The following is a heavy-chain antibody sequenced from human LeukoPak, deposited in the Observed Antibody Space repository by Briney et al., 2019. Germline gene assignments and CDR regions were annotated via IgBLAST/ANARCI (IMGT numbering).Heavy chain of an antibody. CDR3: ARCSSGWYFGAGDDWFDP. D-gene: IGHD6-19*01. CDR1: GFTFSSYW. V-gene: IGHV3-74*01. Sequence: GGSLRLSCAASGFTFSSYWMHWVRQAPGKGLVWVSRINSDGSSTSYADSVKGRFTISRDNAKNSLYLQMNSLRAEDTAVYYCARCSSGWYFGAGDDWFDPWGQGTLVTVSS. CDR2: INSDGSST. J-gene: IGHJ5*02.